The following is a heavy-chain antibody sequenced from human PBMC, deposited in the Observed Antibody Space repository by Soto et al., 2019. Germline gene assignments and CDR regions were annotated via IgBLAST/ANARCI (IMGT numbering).Heavy chain of an antibody. CDR2: LHDSGGTT. CDR1: GFTFSRYA. V-gene: IGHV3-23*01. CDR3: AKSGGDTIYSHMDV. J-gene: IGHJ6*03. D-gene: IGHD2-15*01. Sequence: GESLKISCAASGFTFSRYAMTWVRQAPGKGLEWVSTLHDSGGTTYYADSVKGRFTISRDTSKNTLYLQMNSLRAEDTAVYYCAKSGGDTIYSHMDVWGKGTTVTVSS.